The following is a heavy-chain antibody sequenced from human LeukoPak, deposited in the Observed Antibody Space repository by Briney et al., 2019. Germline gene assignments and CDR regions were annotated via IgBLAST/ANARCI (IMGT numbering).Heavy chain of an antibody. V-gene: IGHV3-23*01. D-gene: IGHD5-24*01. Sequence: GGSLRLSCAASGFTFSSYAMTWGRQAPGKGLEWVSAIGGSGGDTYYADSVKGRFTISRDNSKNTLYLQMNSLRAEDTAVYYCAKERGGYNPFDYWGQGTLVTVSS. J-gene: IGHJ4*02. CDR1: GFTFSSYA. CDR2: IGGSGGDT. CDR3: AKERGGYNPFDY.